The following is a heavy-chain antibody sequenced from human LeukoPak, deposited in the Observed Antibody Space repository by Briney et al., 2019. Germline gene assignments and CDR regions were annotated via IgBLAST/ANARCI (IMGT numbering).Heavy chain of an antibody. CDR3: ARAPLFYYLVVVRVAIGRGPEFDY. CDR1: GGSFNAYY. J-gene: IGHJ4*02. V-gene: IGHV4-34*01. CDR2: ISRSRST. D-gene: IGHD2-2*01. Sequence: SETLSLTCAVSGGSFNAYYWPWVRQPPGEGLEWIAEISRSRSTNNNPSLKSRVTISVNTCKNQFSLKLRSATAPDMAVYYCARAPLFYYLVVVRVAIGRGPEFDYWGQRTLVTASS.